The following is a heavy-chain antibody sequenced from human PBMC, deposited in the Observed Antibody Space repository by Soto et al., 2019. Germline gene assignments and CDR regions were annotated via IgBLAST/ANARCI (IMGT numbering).Heavy chain of an antibody. D-gene: IGHD6-13*01. J-gene: IGHJ5*02. V-gene: IGHV3-23*01. CDR1: GFAFRNYD. Sequence: EVQLLESGGGLVQPGGSLRLSCVASGFAFRNYDMSWVRQAPGKGLEWVSAISGSGSGTYYADSVKGRFTISRDNPKNTLYLQMNSLRAEDTAVYYCAKAGAAAGTNYFDPWGQGTLVTVSS. CDR3: AKAGAAAGTNYFDP. CDR2: ISGSGSGT.